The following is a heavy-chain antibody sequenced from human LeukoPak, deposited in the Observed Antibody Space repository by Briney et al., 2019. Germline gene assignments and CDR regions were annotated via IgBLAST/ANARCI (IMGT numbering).Heavy chain of an antibody. CDR2: ISSSSSYI. Sequence: GGSLRLSCAASGFTFSSYSMNWVRQAPAKGLEWVSSISSSSSYIYYADSVKGRFTISRDNAKNSLYLQMNSLRAEDTAVYYCAREEEGYYYGSGSYYAVEDYWGQGTLVTVSS. J-gene: IGHJ4*02. CDR3: AREEEGYYYGSGSYYAVEDY. D-gene: IGHD3-10*01. V-gene: IGHV3-21*01. CDR1: GFTFSSYS.